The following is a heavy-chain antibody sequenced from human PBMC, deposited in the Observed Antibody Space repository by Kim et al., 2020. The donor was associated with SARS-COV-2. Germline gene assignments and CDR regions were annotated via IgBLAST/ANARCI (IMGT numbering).Heavy chain of an antibody. D-gene: IGHD2-21*01. CDR2: INPNGGDT. Sequence: ASVKVSCKTSGYRFTSYYLHWVRQAPGQGLEWMGIINPNGGDTYYAQKFQGRVTMTRDTSTSTVYMELSGLRSEDTAVFYCARGAATGDRVSPLDYWGQGTLVTVSS. CDR1: GYRFTSYY. V-gene: IGHV1-46*01. CDR3: ARGAATGDRVSPLDY. J-gene: IGHJ4*02.